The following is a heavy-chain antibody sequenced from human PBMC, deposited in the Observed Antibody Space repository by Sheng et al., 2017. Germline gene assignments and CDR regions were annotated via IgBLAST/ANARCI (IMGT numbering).Heavy chain of an antibody. Sequence: EVQLVESGGGLVQPGRSLRLSCTASGFTFGDYAMSWVRQAPGKGLEWVGFIRSKAYGGTTEYAASVKGRFTISRDDSKSIAYLQMNSLKTEDTAVYYCTRRDYGVVYWGQGTLVTVSS. CDR2: IRSKAYGGTT. CDR1: GFTFGDYA. J-gene: IGHJ4*02. D-gene: IGHD4-17*01. CDR3: TRRDYGVVY. V-gene: IGHV3-49*04.